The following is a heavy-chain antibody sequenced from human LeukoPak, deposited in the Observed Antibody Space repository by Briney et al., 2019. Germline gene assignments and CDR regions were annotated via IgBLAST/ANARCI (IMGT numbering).Heavy chain of an antibody. Sequence: PGGSLTLSCAASGFTVRNNYMNWVRQAPGKGLEWVSLIYSDGTTDYAHSVRGRFTISRDNFENTLYLQMNSLRVEDTAIYYCARDPPAVASNTYGWGQGTLVTVSS. CDR1: GFTVRNNY. CDR2: IYSDGTT. D-gene: IGHD6-13*01. V-gene: IGHV3-66*01. J-gene: IGHJ4*02. CDR3: ARDPPAVASNTYG.